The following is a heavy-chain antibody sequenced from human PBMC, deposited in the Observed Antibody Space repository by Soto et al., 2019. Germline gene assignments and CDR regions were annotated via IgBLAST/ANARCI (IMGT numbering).Heavy chain of an antibody. CDR1: GFTFSSYG. V-gene: IGHV3-30*18. J-gene: IGHJ5*02. Sequence: QVQLVESGGGVVQPGRSLRLSCAASGFTFSSYGMHWVRQAPGKGLEWVAVISYDGSNKYYADSVKGRFTISRDNSKNTLYLQMNGLRAEDTAVYYCAKDGGGVIKGNWFDPWGQGTLGTVSS. CDR2: ISYDGSNK. D-gene: IGHD3-10*01. CDR3: AKDGGGVIKGNWFDP.